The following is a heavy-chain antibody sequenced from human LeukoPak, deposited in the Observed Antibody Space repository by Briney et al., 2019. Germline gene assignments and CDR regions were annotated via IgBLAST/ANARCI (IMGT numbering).Heavy chain of an antibody. CDR1: GGTFSSYA. J-gene: IGHJ3*02. V-gene: IGHV1-69*04. Sequence: PVKVSCKASGGTFSSYAISWVRQAPGQGLEWMGRIIPILGIANYAQKFQGRVTITADKSTSTAYMELSSLRSEDTAVYYCARLGSYDSLYAFDIWGQGTMVTVSS. CDR3: ARLGSYDSLYAFDI. D-gene: IGHD3-10*01. CDR2: IIPILGIA.